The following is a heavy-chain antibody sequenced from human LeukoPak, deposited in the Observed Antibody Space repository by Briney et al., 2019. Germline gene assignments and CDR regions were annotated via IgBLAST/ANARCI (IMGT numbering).Heavy chain of an antibody. D-gene: IGHD5-12*01. Sequence: AGGSLRLSCAASGFTFSSYAMSWVRQAPGKGLEWVSYLSGSGSSTYYADSVKGRFTISRGNSKNTLYLQMNNLRAEDTAVYYCAKDVVATQGGLDYWGQGTLVTVSS. CDR1: GFTFSSYA. J-gene: IGHJ4*02. CDR2: LSGSGSST. V-gene: IGHV3-23*01. CDR3: AKDVVATQGGLDY.